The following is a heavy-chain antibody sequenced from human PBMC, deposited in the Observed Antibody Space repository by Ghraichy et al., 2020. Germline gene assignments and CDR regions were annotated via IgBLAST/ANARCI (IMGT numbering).Heavy chain of an antibody. J-gene: IGHJ4*02. CDR2: IYYSGST. CDR3: ARAFPGAWGSGAEFDY. D-gene: IGHD1-26*01. V-gene: IGHV4-59*01. Sequence: SETLSLTCTVSGGSISSYYWSWIRQPPGKGLEWIGYIYYSGSTNYNPSLKSRVTISVDTSKNQFSLKLSSVTAADTAVYYCARAFPGAWGSGAEFDYWGQGTLVTVSS. CDR1: GGSISSYY.